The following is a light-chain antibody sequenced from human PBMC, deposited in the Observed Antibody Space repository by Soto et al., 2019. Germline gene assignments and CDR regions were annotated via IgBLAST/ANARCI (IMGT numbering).Light chain of an antibody. V-gene: IGKV3-15*01. CDR3: QQYNNWWT. CDR2: GAS. CDR1: QSVSSN. Sequence: EIVLTQSPGTLSLSPGERATLSCRASQSVSSNNLAWYQQKPGQAPRLLIYGASTRATGIPARFSGSGSGTEFTLTISSLQSEDFAVYYCQQYNNWWTFGQGTKVDIK. J-gene: IGKJ1*01.